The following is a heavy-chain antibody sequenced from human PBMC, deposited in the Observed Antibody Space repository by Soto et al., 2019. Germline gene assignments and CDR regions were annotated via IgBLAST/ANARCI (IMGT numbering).Heavy chain of an antibody. D-gene: IGHD3-22*01. CDR3: ARRAARLTWHYGMDV. CDR1: GFTFSSYG. CDR2: IWYDGSNK. Sequence: QVQLVESGGGVVQPGRSLRLSCAASGFTFSSYGMHWVRQAPGKGLEWVAVIWYDGSNKYYADSVKGRFTISRDNSKNTLYLQMNSLRAEDTAVYYCARRAARLTWHYGMDVWGQGTTVTVSS. J-gene: IGHJ6*02. V-gene: IGHV3-33*01.